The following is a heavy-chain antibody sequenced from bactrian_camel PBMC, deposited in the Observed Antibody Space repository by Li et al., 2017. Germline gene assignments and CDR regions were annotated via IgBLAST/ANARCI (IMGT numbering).Heavy chain of an antibody. CDR1: GYRYSRNC. D-gene: IGHD1*01. CDR2: SYSGGITT. Sequence: HVQLVESGGGSVQAGGSLRLSCAVSGYRYSRNCIGWFRQAPGKEREGVAISYSGGITTTYTDFVKGRFTISQDIAKNTVYLQMNNLKPEDTAVYYCAAGRYLLDAGRTCPTDEALYPYWGQGTQVTVS. J-gene: IGHJ4*01. V-gene: IGHV3S1*01. CDR3: AAGRYLLDAGRTCPTDEALYPY.